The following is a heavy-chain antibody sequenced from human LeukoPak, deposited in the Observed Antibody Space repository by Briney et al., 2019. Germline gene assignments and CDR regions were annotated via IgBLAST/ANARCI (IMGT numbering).Heavy chain of an antibody. J-gene: IGHJ4*02. Sequence: ASVKVSCKASGYTFTGYYMHWVRQAPGQGLEWMGWINPNSGGTNYAQKFQGRVTMTRDTSISTAYMELSRLRSDDTAVYYCARMNVEMATIRTPFDYWGQGTPVTVSS. CDR2: INPNSGGT. CDR3: ARMNVEMATIRTPFDY. V-gene: IGHV1-2*02. D-gene: IGHD5-24*01. CDR1: GYTFTGYY.